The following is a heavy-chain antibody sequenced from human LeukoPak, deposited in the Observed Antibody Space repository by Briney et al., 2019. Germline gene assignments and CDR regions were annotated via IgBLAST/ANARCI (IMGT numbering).Heavy chain of an antibody. CDR3: ARATGSMVRGVIGYFDY. CDR1: GLTFSSYA. J-gene: IGHJ4*02. V-gene: IGHV3-30*04. D-gene: IGHD3-10*01. CDR2: IPYDGSNK. Sequence: PGGSLRLSCAASGLTFSSYAMHWVRQAPSRGLEWVAVIPYDGSNKYYADYVKGRFTISRDNSKNTLYLQMNSVRAEDTAVYYCARATGSMVRGVIGYFDYWGQGTLVTVSS.